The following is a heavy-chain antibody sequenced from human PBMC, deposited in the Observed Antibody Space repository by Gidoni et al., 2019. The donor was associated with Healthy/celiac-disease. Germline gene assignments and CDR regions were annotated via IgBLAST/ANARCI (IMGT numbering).Heavy chain of an antibody. J-gene: IGHJ5*02. Sequence: QVQLVQSGAEAQNPCPSLKGSCTASGGTFSSYAISWVTQAPVQGLEWMGGILTIFGTANYEKKLQGRVTITAEESTSTAYMELSSLGSEDTAGYYCARELGLLPDGPWGQGTLVTVSS. CDR2: ILTIFGTA. CDR1: GGTFSSYA. V-gene: IGHV1-69*12. D-gene: IGHD4-17*01. CDR3: ARELGLLPDGP.